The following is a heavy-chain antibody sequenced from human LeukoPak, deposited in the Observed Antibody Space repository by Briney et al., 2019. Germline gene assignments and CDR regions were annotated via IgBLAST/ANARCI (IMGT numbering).Heavy chain of an antibody. V-gene: IGHV1-69*13. J-gene: IGHJ3*02. Sequence: GASVKVSCKASGGTFSSYAISWVRQAPGQGLEWMGGIIPIFGTANYAQKFQGRVTITADESTSTAYMELSSLRSEDTAVYYCARAQYSYGPGDAFDIWGQGTMVTVSS. CDR1: GGTFSSYA. CDR3: ARAQYSYGPGDAFDI. CDR2: IIPIFGTA. D-gene: IGHD5-18*01.